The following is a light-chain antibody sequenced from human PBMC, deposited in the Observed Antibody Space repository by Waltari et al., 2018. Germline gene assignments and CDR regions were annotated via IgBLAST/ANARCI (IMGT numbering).Light chain of an antibody. V-gene: IGKV1-39*01. CDR2: GVS. CDR1: QAISTY. J-gene: IGKJ4*01. CDR3: QQSHRPPLT. Sequence: IQMTQSPSSLSASVGDRVTITCRASQAISTYLNLYQQKVGKAPKLLIYGVSNLQSGVSSRFSGSVSGTDFSLTISNLQPEDSASCYCQQSHRPPLTFGGGTKVEI.